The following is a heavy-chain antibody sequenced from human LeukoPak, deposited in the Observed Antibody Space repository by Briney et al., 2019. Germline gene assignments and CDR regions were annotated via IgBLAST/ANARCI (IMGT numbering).Heavy chain of an antibody. Sequence: PSETLSLTCTVSGGSISSSSYYWGWIRQPPGKGLEWIGSIYYSGSTYYNPSLKSRVTISVDTSKNQFSLKLSSVTAADTAVYYCAGTVEMAKGGAFDIWGQGTMVTVSS. J-gene: IGHJ3*02. D-gene: IGHD5-24*01. CDR1: GGSISSSSYY. CDR2: IYYSGST. CDR3: AGTVEMAKGGAFDI. V-gene: IGHV4-39*07.